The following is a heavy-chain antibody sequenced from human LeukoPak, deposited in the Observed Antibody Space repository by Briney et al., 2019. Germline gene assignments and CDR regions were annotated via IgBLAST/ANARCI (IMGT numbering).Heavy chain of an antibody. Sequence: GGSLRLSCAASGFTFSSYAMQWVRQAPGKGLEWVAVISYDGSIKYYADSVKGRFTISRDNAKRSVYLQMNSLRVEDTAVYYCARDIHSVAFDIWGQGTMVTVSS. J-gene: IGHJ3*02. CDR2: ISYDGSIK. CDR3: ARDIHSVAFDI. CDR1: GFTFSSYA. V-gene: IGHV3-30*14.